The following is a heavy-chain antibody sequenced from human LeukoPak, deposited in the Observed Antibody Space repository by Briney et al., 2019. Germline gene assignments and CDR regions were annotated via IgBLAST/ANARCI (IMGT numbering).Heavy chain of an antibody. J-gene: IGHJ4*02. V-gene: IGHV4-39*01. Sequence: SETLSLTCTVSGGSLTSSSYYWGWIRQPPGKGLEWIGRADCRGSTYYNPSLKSRVIISGDTSKNQFSLKITSVTAADTAMYYCASFGYCSGGSCYPPGYWGQGTLVIVSS. CDR2: ADCRGST. CDR3: ASFGYCSGGSCYPPGY. CDR1: GGSLTSSSYY. D-gene: IGHD2-15*01.